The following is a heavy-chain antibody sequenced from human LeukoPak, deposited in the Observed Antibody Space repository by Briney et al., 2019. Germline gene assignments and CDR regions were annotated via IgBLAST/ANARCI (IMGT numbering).Heavy chain of an antibody. D-gene: IGHD6-13*01. CDR3: ATYSSSWYCFDY. CDR1: GFTFSSYA. CDR2: ISGSGGST. V-gene: IGHV3-23*01. Sequence: GGPLRLSCAASGFTFSSYAMSWVRQAPGKGLEWVSAISGSGGSTYYADSVKGRFTISRDNSKNTLYLQMNSLRAEDTAVYYCATYSSSWYCFDYWGQGTLVTVSS. J-gene: IGHJ4*02.